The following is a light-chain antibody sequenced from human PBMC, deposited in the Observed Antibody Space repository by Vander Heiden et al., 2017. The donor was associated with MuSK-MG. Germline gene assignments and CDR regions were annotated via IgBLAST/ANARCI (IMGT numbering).Light chain of an antibody. CDR2: DNN. CDR1: SSNIGNNY. CDR3: GTWDSSLSGVV. V-gene: IGLV1-51*01. J-gene: IGLJ2*01. Sequence: HSVLTQPPSVSAAPAQKVTISCARSSSNIGNNYVSWYQQLPGTAPKLLIYDNNKRPSGIPDRFSGSKSGTSATLGITGLQTGDEADYYCGTWDSSLSGVVFGGGTKLTVL.